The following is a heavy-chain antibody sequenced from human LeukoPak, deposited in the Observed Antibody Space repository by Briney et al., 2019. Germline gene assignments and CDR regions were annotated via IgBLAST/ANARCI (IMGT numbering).Heavy chain of an antibody. V-gene: IGHV3-53*01. Sequence: GGSLRPSCAASGFTVSSNYMSWVRQAPGKGLEWVSVIYSGGSTYYADSVKGRFTISRDNSKNTLYLQMSSLRAEDTAVYYCARGFDSSGWYGGYWGQGTLVTVSS. D-gene: IGHD6-19*01. CDR2: IYSGGST. J-gene: IGHJ4*02. CDR1: GFTVSSNY. CDR3: ARGFDSSGWYGGY.